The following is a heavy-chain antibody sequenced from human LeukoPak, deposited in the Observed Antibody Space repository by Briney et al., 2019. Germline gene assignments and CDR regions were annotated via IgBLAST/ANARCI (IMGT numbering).Heavy chain of an antibody. J-gene: IGHJ5*02. D-gene: IGHD4-17*01. CDR3: ARDTESVTTYASWFDP. Sequence: GGSLRLSCAASGFTFSSYTMNWVRQAPGKGLEWVSSITSSSSYIYYAGSVKGRFTISRDNAKNSLYLQMNSLRAEDTAVYYCARDTESVTTYASWFDPWGQGTLVTVSS. CDR2: ITSSSSYI. V-gene: IGHV3-21*01. CDR1: GFTFSSYT.